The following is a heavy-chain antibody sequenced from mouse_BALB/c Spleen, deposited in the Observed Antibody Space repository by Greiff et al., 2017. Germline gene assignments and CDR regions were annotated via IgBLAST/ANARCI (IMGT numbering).Heavy chain of an antibody. CDR1: GFTFSNYW. V-gene: IGHV6-6*02. CDR2: IRLKSNNYAT. Sequence: EVKLMESGGGLVQPGGSMKLSCVASGFTFSNYWMNWVRQSPEKGLEWVAEIRLKSNNYATHYAESVKGRFTISRDDSKSSVYLQMNNLRAEDTGIYYWTRGAMDYWGQGTSVTVSA. CDR3: TRGAMDY. J-gene: IGHJ4*01.